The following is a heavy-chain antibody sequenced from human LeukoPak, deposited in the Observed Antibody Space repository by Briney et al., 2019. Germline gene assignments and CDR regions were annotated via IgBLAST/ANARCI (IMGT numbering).Heavy chain of an antibody. Sequence: GGSLRLSCAASGFTFSSYAVGWVRQPPGKGLEWVSVIGVSGTSRYYADSVKDRFTTSRDNSKSTLYLQMNRLRVEDTAVYYCAKEAPGHFDLWGRGTLVTVSS. CDR2: IGVSGTSR. CDR1: GFTFSSYA. CDR3: AKEAPGHFDL. V-gene: IGHV3-23*01. J-gene: IGHJ2*01.